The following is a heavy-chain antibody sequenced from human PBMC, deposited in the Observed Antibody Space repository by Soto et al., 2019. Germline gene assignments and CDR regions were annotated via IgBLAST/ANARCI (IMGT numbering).Heavy chain of an antibody. CDR1: GGTFSSYA. D-gene: IGHD2-15*01. J-gene: IGHJ4*02. V-gene: IGHV1-69*01. CDR3: AREESSCYD. CDR2: IIPIFGTA. Sequence: QVQLVQSGAEVKKPGSSVKVSCKASGGTFSSYAISWVRQAPGQGVEWMGGIIPIFGTANYAQKSQGRVTITADEATSTAYTELSSLRSEDTAVYYCAREESSCYDWGQGTLVTVSS.